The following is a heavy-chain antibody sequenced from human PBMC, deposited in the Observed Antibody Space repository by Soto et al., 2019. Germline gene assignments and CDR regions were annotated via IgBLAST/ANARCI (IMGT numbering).Heavy chain of an antibody. Sequence: PGGSLRLSCAASGFTFSDYSMSWVRQAPGRGLEWVSTFTRRGNIYYADSVKGRFTISRDNSKSTLYLQMDSLRAADTAVYYCASYYHYWGQGTLVTVSS. V-gene: IGHV3-23*01. CDR1: GFTFSDYS. D-gene: IGHD3-22*01. CDR2: FTRRGNI. CDR3: ASYYHY. J-gene: IGHJ4*02.